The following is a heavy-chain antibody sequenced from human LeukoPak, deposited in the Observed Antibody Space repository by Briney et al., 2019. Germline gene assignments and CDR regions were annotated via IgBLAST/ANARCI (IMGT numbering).Heavy chain of an antibody. CDR1: GHFISRNY. V-gene: IGHV4-59*01. Sequence: SETLSLACSVSGHFISRNYWSWIRQPPGRGLEWLGFIYMGGRLNYNPSLKGRVTISVDTSNNELSLRLTSVTPADTAVYYCAREIWVQDGYTIDYWGQGTLVTVSS. CDR2: IYMGGRL. D-gene: IGHD1-1*01. CDR3: AREIWVQDGYTIDY. J-gene: IGHJ4*02.